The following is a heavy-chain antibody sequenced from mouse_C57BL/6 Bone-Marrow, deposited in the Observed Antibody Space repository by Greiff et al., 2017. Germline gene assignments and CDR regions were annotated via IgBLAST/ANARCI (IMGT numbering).Heavy chain of an antibody. V-gene: IGHV5-4*01. CDR3: ARYGSSSFAY. Sequence: EVQLQESGGGLVKPGGSLKLSCAASGFTFSSYAMSWVRQTPEKRLEWVATISDGGGYTYYTDNVKGRFTISRDNAKNKLYLQMSQLKSEDTAMYYCARYGSSSFAYWGQGTLVTVSA. CDR2: ISDGGGYT. CDR1: GFTFSSYA. D-gene: IGHD1-1*01. J-gene: IGHJ3*01.